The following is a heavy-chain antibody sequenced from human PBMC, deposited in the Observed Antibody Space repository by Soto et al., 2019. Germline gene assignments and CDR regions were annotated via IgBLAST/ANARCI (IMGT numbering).Heavy chain of an antibody. CDR3: ARGFGMYYDFWSGSSVRFDP. J-gene: IGHJ5*02. Sequence: SETLCLTCAVYGGSFSGYYWSWIRQTTGKGLEWIGEINHSGSTNYNPSLKSRVTISVDTSKNQFSLKLSSVTAADTAVYYCARGFGMYYDFWSGSSVRFDPWGQGTLVTVSS. D-gene: IGHD3-3*01. CDR2: INHSGST. CDR1: GGSFSGYY. V-gene: IGHV4-34*01.